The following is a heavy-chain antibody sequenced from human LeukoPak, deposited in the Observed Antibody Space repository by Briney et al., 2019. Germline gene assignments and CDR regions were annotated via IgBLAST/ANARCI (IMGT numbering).Heavy chain of an antibody. CDR2: ISISGTTM. Sequence: GGSLRFSCAASGFTFSGYEMNWVRQGPGKGLEWVSYISISGTTMSYADSVKGRFTISRDNSKTSLYRQTSSLRAEDTAVYHCAIGGSSGYHYNAFDIWGQGTMVSVSS. V-gene: IGHV3-48*03. D-gene: IGHD3-22*01. CDR3: AIGGSSGYHYNAFDI. J-gene: IGHJ3*02. CDR1: GFTFSGYE.